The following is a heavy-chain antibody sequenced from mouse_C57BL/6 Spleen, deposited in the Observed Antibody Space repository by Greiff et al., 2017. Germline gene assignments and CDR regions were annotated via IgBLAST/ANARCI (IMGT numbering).Heavy chain of an antibody. J-gene: IGHJ2*01. Sequence: QVQLQQPGAELVKPGASVKMSCKASGYTFTSYWITWVKQRPGQGLEWIGDIYPGSGSTNYNEKFKGKATLTVDTASSTAYMQLNSLTAGDSAVYYCARSGTVVATDYFDYWGQGTTLTVSS. CDR1: GYTFTSYW. CDR2: IYPGSGST. CDR3: ARSGTVVATDYFDY. V-gene: IGHV1-55*01. D-gene: IGHD1-1*01.